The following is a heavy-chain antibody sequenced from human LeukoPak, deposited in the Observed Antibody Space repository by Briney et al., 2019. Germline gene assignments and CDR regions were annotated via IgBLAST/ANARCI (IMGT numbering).Heavy chain of an antibody. CDR1: GGSISSGGYS. D-gene: IGHD3-3*01. J-gene: IGHJ4*02. CDR3: ARGDFWSGYYTLDY. V-gene: IGHV4-30-2*01. CDR2: IYHSGST. Sequence: SQTLSLTCAVSGGSISSGGYSWSWIRQPPGKGLGWIGYIYHSGSTYYNPSLKSRVTISVDRSKNQFSLKLSSVTAADTAVYYCARGDFWSGYYTLDYWGQGTLVTVSS.